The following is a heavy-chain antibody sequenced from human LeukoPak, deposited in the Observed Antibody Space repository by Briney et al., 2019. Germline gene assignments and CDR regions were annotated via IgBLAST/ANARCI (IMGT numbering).Heavy chain of an antibody. CDR1: GFTFSSYG. Sequence: PGGSLRLSCAASGFTFSSYGMNWVRQAPGKGLEWVSYISSSSSTIYYADSVKGRFTISRDNSKNTLYLQMNSLRAEDTAVYYCARSRDWNYGYFDYWGQGTLVTVSS. D-gene: IGHD1-7*01. V-gene: IGHV3-48*01. CDR3: ARSRDWNYGYFDY. CDR2: ISSSSSTI. J-gene: IGHJ4*02.